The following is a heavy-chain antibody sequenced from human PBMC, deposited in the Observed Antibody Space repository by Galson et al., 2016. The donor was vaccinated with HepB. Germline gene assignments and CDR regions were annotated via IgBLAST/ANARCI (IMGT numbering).Heavy chain of an antibody. CDR1: GASITSGGYS. Sequence: TLSLTCAVSGASITSGGYSWSWIRQPPGKGLEWIGYIYHSGRTYYNPSLKSRVTISLDKSKNQFSLRLSSVTAADTAVYYCAGHRFGFDPWGQGTLVTVSS. CDR3: AGHRFGFDP. CDR2: IYHSGRT. J-gene: IGHJ5*02. V-gene: IGHV4-30-2*01. D-gene: IGHD2-21*01.